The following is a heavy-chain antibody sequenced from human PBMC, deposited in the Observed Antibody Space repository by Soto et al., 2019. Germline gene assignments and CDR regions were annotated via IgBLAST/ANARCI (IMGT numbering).Heavy chain of an antibody. CDR3: AREGTSWSGYYLAFDI. D-gene: IGHD3-3*01. CDR1: GYTFTSYY. V-gene: IGHV1-46*01. Sequence: QVQLVQSGAEVKNPGASVKVSCKASGYTFTSYYMHWVRQAPGQGLEWMGIINPRGGSTSYAQKYRGRIYMTRDTSTSTVYMERSSLRAEDTAVYYCAREGTSWSGYYLAFDIWCQGTMVTVSS. J-gene: IGHJ3*02. CDR2: INPRGGST.